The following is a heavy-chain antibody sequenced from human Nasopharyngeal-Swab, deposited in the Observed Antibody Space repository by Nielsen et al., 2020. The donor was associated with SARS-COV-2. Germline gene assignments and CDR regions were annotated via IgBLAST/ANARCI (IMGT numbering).Heavy chain of an antibody. CDR2: IYYSGST. CDR1: GGSISSSSYY. J-gene: IGHJ4*02. V-gene: IGHV4-39*01. D-gene: IGHD4-23*01. Sequence: SETLSLTCTVSGGSISSSSYYWGWIRQPPGKGLEWIGSIYYSGSTYYNPSLKSRVTISVDTSKNQFSLKLTSVTAADTAVYYCARLKTTVVTRHLYYFDYWGQGTLVTVSS. CDR3: ARLKTTVVTRHLYYFDY.